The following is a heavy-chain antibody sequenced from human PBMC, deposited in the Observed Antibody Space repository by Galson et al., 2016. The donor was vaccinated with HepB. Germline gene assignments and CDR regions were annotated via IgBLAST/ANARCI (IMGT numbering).Heavy chain of an antibody. CDR1: GFTFSIYA. Sequence: SLRLSCAASGFTFSIYATSWVRQAPGKGLEWVSAISGSGGTTYYADSVKGRFTISRDNSKNTLYLKMNSLRAEDTAVYYCAKFRVVTINPGNFDYWGQGTLVTVSS. V-gene: IGHV3-23*01. CDR2: ISGSGGTT. CDR3: AKFRVVTINPGNFDY. D-gene: IGHD5-12*01. J-gene: IGHJ4*02.